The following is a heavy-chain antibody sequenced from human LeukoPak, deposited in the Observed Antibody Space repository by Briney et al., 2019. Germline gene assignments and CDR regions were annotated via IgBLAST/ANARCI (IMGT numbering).Heavy chain of an antibody. J-gene: IGHJ4*02. CDR1: GGSISSSSYS. D-gene: IGHD3-22*01. CDR3: ARITSVYGRYYDSSGYPRV. V-gene: IGHV4-39*01. CDR2: IYYSGST. Sequence: SETLSLTCTVSGGSISSSSYSWGWIRQPPGKGLEWIGSIYYSGSTYYNPSLKSRVTISGDTPKNQMSLKLTSVTTADTAVYYCARITSVYGRYYDSSGYPRVWGQGTLVTVSS.